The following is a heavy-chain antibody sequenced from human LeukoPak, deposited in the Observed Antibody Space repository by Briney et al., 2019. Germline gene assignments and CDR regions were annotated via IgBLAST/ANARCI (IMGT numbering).Heavy chain of an antibody. CDR1: GFTFSSYG. CDR2: ISYDGSNK. CDR3: ARLVVANPRAIDY. D-gene: IGHD2-15*01. V-gene: IGHV3-30*03. J-gene: IGHJ4*02. Sequence: GGSLRLSCAASGFTFSSYGMHWLRQAPGKGLEWVAVISYDGSNKYYADSVKGRFTISRDNSKNTLYLQMNSLRAEDTAVYYCARLVVANPRAIDYWGQATLVTVSS.